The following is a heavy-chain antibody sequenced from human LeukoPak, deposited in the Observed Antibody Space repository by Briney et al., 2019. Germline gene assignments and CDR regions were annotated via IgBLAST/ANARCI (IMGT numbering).Heavy chain of an antibody. Sequence: ASVKVSCKASGYIFTVYAINWVRQAPGQGLEWMGWINPNTENPTHAQGFTGRFVFSLDASVSTAYLQIGSLEAEDTAVYYCARTRYSSSWVSDAFDIWGQGTTVTVSS. D-gene: IGHD6-13*01. V-gene: IGHV7-4-1*01. CDR3: ARTRYSSSWVSDAFDI. CDR1: GYIFTVYA. J-gene: IGHJ3*02. CDR2: INPNTENP.